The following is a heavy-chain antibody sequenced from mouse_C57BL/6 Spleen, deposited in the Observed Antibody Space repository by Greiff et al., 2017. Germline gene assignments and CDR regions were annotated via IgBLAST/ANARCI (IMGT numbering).Heavy chain of an antibody. CDR2: IHPNSGST. J-gene: IGHJ3*01. CDR1: GYTFTSYW. V-gene: IGHV1-64*01. D-gene: IGHD1-1*01. CDR3: ASDYYGSSYQIWFAY. Sequence: VQLQQPGAELVKPGASVKLSCKASGYTFTSYWMHWVKQRPGQGLEWIGMIHPNSGSTNYNEKFKSKATLTVDKSSSTAYMQLSSLTSEDSAVYYCASDYYGSSYQIWFAYWGQGTLVTVSA.